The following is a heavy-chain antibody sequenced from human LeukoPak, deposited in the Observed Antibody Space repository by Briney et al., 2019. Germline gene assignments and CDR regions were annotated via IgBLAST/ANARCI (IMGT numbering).Heavy chain of an antibody. Sequence: SSETLSLTCTVSGGSITNYYWSWIRQPPGKGLEWIGFSYYNGNTNYNPSLKSRVTISVDTSKNQFSLKVSSVTAADTAVYYCARGDCSSTICYSPMDVWGKGTTVTVSS. CDR2: SYYNGNT. D-gene: IGHD2-2*01. CDR1: GGSITNYY. V-gene: IGHV4-59*08. J-gene: IGHJ6*03. CDR3: ARGDCSSTICYSPMDV.